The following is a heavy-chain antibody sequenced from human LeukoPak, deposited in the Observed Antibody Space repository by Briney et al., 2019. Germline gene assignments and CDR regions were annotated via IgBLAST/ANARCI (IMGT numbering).Heavy chain of an antibody. Sequence: GASVKLSCKASGYTLTSYAMHCGRQAPGQRLEWMGCINAGNGDTKYSHEFQGRFTMTRDTSISRAYMKLSRRRSDDPPLYYVARSPETGTTGYYYYYMDVWGKGTTVTVSS. CDR3: ARSPETGTTGYYYYYMDV. D-gene: IGHD1-1*01. V-gene: IGHV1-3*01. J-gene: IGHJ6*03. CDR2: INAGNGDT. CDR1: GYTLTSYA.